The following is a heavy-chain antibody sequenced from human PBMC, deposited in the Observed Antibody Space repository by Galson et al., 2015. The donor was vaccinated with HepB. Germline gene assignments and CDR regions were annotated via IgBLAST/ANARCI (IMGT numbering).Heavy chain of an antibody. CDR1: GFTFSSYS. V-gene: IGHV3-48*02. J-gene: IGHJ4*02. CDR3: ARDDYYYYDSSGYLDY. D-gene: IGHD3-22*01. Sequence: SLRLSCAASGFTFSSYSMNWVRQAPGKGLEWVSYISSSSSTIYCADSVKGRFTISRDNAKNSLYLQMNSLRDEDTAVYYCARDDYYYYDSSGYLDYWGQGTLVTVSS. CDR2: ISSSSSTI.